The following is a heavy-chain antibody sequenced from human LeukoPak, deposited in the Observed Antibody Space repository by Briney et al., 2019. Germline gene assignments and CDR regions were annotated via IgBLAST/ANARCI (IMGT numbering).Heavy chain of an antibody. CDR2: IKQDGSEK. J-gene: IGHJ4*02. V-gene: IGHV3-7*04. CDR3: AGGAAGTDY. Sequence: GGSLRLSCAASGFTSSSYWMSWVRQAPGKGLEWVANIKQDGSEKYYVDSVKGRFTISRDNAKNSLYLQMNSLRAEDTAVYYCAGGAAGTDYWGQGTLVTVSS. CDR1: GFTSSSYW. D-gene: IGHD6-13*01.